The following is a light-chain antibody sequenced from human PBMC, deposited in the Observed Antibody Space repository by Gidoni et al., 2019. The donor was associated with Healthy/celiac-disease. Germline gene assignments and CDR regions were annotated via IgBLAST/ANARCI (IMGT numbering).Light chain of an antibody. Sequence: DIQMTQSPSSLSASVGDRVTITCRASQSISSYLNWYQQKPGKAPKLLIYAASSVQSGVPSRFSGSGSGTDFTLTISSLQPEDFATYYCQQSYSTPPLTFXGXTKVEIK. CDR1: QSISSY. CDR3: QQSYSTPPLT. CDR2: AAS. V-gene: IGKV1-39*01. J-gene: IGKJ4*01.